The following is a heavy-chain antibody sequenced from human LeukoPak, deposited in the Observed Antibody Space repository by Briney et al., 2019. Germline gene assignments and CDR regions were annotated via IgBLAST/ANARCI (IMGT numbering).Heavy chain of an antibody. CDR1: GYTFTGYY. Sequence: EASVKVPCKASGYTFTGYYMHWVRQAPGQGLEWMGWINPNSGGTNYAQKFQGRVTMTRDTSISTAYVELSRLRSDDTAVYYCARVGYSGYNGMDVWGQGTTVTVSS. J-gene: IGHJ6*02. D-gene: IGHD5-12*01. CDR3: ARVGYSGYNGMDV. V-gene: IGHV1-2*02. CDR2: INPNSGGT.